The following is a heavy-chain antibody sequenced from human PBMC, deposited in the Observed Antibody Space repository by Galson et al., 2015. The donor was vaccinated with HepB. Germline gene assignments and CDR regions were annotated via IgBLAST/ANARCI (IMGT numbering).Heavy chain of an antibody. V-gene: IGHV1-2*04. CDR2: INPNSGGT. Sequence: SVKVSCKASGYTFTGYYMHWVRQAPGQGLEWMGWINPNSGGTNYAQKFQGWVTMTRDTSISTAYMELSRLRSDDTAVYYCARGQSTRVQPAKDIVVVPLFDPWGQGTLVTVSS. CDR1: GYTFTGYY. J-gene: IGHJ5*02. D-gene: IGHD2-2*01. CDR3: ARGQSTRVQPAKDIVVVPLFDP.